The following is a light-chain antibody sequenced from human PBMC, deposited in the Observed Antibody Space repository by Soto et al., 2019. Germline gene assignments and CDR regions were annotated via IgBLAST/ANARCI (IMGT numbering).Light chain of an antibody. J-gene: IGKJ5*01. CDR2: GAS. V-gene: IGKV3-15*01. Sequence: EVVMTQSPATLSVSPGARDPLSCRARQSINNDLAWYQHNPGQAPRLLIYGASTRAIGVPARFSGSGSGTEFTLTIDSLQSDDFAVYYCQQYDNWPPITFGQGTRLEIK. CDR3: QQYDNWPPIT. CDR1: QSINND.